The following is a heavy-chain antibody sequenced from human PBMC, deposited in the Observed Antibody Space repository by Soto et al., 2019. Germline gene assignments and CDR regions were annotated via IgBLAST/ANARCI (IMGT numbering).Heavy chain of an antibody. J-gene: IGHJ6*02. Sequence: ASVKVSCKASGYTFSGYYIHWLRQAPGQGLEWMGWINPNSGGTNYAQKFQGRVTVTRDTPTSTAYMELSRLTSDDTAVYYCARSLTEGYWTITGCYTRPLYGMDVWGQGTTVTV. D-gene: IGHD2-2*02. CDR3: ARSLTEGYWTITGCYTRPLYGMDV. CDR1: GYTFSGYY. V-gene: IGHV1-2*02. CDR2: INPNSGGT.